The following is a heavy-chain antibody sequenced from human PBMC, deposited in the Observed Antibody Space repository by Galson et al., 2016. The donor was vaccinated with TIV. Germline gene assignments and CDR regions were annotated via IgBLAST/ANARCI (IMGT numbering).Heavy chain of an antibody. D-gene: IGHD6-6*01. Sequence: ASGGKFSSYVISWVRQAPGQGLEWMGRIIPIFGTTKYAQKFQGRVTITADESTDTAYVELNSLTFEDTAIYYCARAGVGAARDGGDYWGQGTLVTVSS. CDR3: ARAGVGAARDGGDY. CDR1: GGKFSSYV. CDR2: IIPIFGTT. J-gene: IGHJ4*02. V-gene: IGHV1-69*15.